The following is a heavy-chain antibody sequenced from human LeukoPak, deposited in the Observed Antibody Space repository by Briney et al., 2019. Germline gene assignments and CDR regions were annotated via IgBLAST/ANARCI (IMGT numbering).Heavy chain of an antibody. V-gene: IGHV3-64D*06. CDR2: ISTNGAST. D-gene: IGHD6-25*01. CDR1: GFTFSRYA. CDR3: VKGIGADSRWFDP. J-gene: IGHJ5*02. Sequence: GGSLRLFCSGSGFTFSRYAIHWVRQAPGKGLEYVSAISTNGASTYYADSVKGRFTISRDNSKNTVYLQMSSLSAEDTAVYYCVKGIGADSRWFDPWGQGTLVTVSS.